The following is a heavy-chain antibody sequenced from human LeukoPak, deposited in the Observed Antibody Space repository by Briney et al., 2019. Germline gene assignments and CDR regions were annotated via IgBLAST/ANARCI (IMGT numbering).Heavy chain of an antibody. CDR2: IYTSGST. CDR3: ARDQEAYCSSTSCYEYYYYMDV. V-gene: IGHV4-61*02. D-gene: IGHD2-2*01. J-gene: IGHJ6*03. Sequence: PSQTLSLTCTVSGGSISSGSYYWSWIRQPAGKGLEWIGRIYTSGSTNYNPSLKSRVTISVDTSKNQFSLKLSSVTAADTAVYYCARDQEAYCSSTSCYEYYYYMDVWGKGTTVTISS. CDR1: GGSISSGSYY.